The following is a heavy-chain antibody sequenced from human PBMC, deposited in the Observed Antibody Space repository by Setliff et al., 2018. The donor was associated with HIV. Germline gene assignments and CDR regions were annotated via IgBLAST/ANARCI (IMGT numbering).Heavy chain of an antibody. CDR3: ARDEYIVVVPAPLPIDF. J-gene: IGHJ4*02. D-gene: IGHD2-2*01. CDR1: GFTFRDYY. Sequence: SCVASGFTFRDYYMSWVRQAPGKGLEWIASTSTSGSTIHYADSVKGRFSISRDNAKNSVYLQMNSLRSDDTAVYYCARDEYIVVVPAPLPIDFWGQGTLVTVSS. V-gene: IGHV3-11*01. CDR2: TSTSGSTI.